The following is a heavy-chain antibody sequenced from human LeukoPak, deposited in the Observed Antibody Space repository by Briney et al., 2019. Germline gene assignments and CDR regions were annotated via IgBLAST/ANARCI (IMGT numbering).Heavy chain of an antibody. CDR3: ARDLVDTSGYFYGFDP. J-gene: IGHJ5*02. CDR2: ISYSGSP. Sequence: SQTLSLTCTVSGGSLSSGDYYWSWIRQTPGKGLEWIGYISYSGSPYYNPSLKSRLTISVDTSKNQFSLRLSSVTAADTAMYYCARDLVDTSGYFYGFDPWGQGTLVTVSS. V-gene: IGHV4-30-4*01. CDR1: GGSLSSGDYY. D-gene: IGHD3-22*01.